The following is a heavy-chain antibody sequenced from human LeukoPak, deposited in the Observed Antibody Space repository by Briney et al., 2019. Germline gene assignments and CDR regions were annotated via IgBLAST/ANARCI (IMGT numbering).Heavy chain of an antibody. CDR3: ARRYLLNYFDY. CDR2: ISSSGSTI. CDR1: GFTFSSYE. J-gene: IGHJ4*02. V-gene: IGHV3-48*03. Sequence: GGSLRLSCAASGFTFSSYEMNWVRQAPGKGLEWVSYISSSGSTIYYADSVKGRFTISRDNAKNSLYLQMNSLRAEDTAVYYCARRYLLNYFDYWGQGTLVTVSS. D-gene: IGHD3-10*01.